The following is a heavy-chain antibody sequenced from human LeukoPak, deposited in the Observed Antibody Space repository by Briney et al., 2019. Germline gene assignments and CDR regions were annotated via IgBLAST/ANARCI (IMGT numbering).Heavy chain of an antibody. CDR1: GVPFSSYS. CDR2: ISIAGSHK. V-gene: IGHV3-30*04. J-gene: IGHJ4*02. Sequence: GGSLRLSCAASGVPFSSYSMDSGRHAPGNGLEWVAVISIAGSHKYYADSVKGRFIISRDNSKNTLSLQMITLRPDDTAVFYCARDPNRLADYGGDYFDHWGQGTLVTVSS. D-gene: IGHD4-23*01. CDR3: ARDPNRLADYGGDYFDH.